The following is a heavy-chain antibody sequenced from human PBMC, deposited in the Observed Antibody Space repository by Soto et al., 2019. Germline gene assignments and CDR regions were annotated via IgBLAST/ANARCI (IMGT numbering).Heavy chain of an antibody. V-gene: IGHV3-30*18. D-gene: IGHD2-2*02. J-gene: IGHJ4*02. Sequence: QDHLVESGGGVVQPGTSLRLSCAASGFTFNTYGMHWVRQAPGEGLEWVAVISYDGSDKFYADSVKGRFTISRDNSKNTLYLQMSSLRPEDTAIYYCAKSPNFYCSSPNCYKYYFDYWGQGTLVTVSS. CDR3: AKSPNFYCSSPNCYKYYFDY. CDR2: ISYDGSDK. CDR1: GFTFNTYG.